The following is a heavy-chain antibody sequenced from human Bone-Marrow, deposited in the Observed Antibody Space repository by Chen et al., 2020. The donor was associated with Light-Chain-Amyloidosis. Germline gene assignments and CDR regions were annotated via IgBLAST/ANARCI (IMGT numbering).Heavy chain of an antibody. CDR2: ISYDGSPK. Sequence: VQLVESGGGVVQPGRSLRLSCEASGFTFSNYGMHWVRQAPGKGLEWVALISYDGSPKYYGDSVKGRFTVSRDNSRNTLYLQMNSLRTEDTAVYFCAKERTVGYSNTYHTFDYWGQGTLVTVSS. D-gene: IGHD4-4*01. J-gene: IGHJ4*02. CDR1: GFTFSNYG. V-gene: IGHV3-30*18. CDR3: AKERTVGYSNTYHTFDY.